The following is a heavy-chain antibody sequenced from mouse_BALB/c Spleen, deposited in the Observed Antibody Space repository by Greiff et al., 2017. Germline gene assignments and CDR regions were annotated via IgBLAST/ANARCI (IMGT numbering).Heavy chain of an antibody. Sequence: EVQLQQSGTVLARPGASVKMSCKASGYTFTSYWMHWVKQRPGQGLEWIGAIYPGNSDTSYNQKFKGKAKLTAVTSTSTAYMELSSLTTEDSAVYYCTRPSYYGSSPFAYWGQGTLVTVSA. CDR2: IYPGNSDT. J-gene: IGHJ3*01. CDR1: GYTFTSYW. D-gene: IGHD1-1*01. CDR3: TRPSYYGSSPFAY. V-gene: IGHV1-5*01.